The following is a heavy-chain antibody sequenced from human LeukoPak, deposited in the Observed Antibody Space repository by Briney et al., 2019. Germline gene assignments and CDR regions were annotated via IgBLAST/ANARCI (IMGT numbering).Heavy chain of an antibody. Sequence: ASVKVSCKSSGGTFSSYALIWVRQAPGQGLEWMGGIIPIFGTANYAQKFQGRVTITADESTSTAYMELSSLRSEDTAVYYCARERGGYNPNPFDYWGQGTLVTVSS. CDR2: IIPIFGTA. D-gene: IGHD5-24*01. CDR3: ARERGGYNPNPFDY. CDR1: GGTFSSYA. V-gene: IGHV1-69*13. J-gene: IGHJ4*02.